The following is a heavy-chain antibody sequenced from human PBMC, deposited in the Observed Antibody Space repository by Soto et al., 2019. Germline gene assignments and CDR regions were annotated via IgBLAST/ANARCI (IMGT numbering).Heavy chain of an antibody. CDR1: GFTFADYA. CDR3: AKGGSAAFIAPAGRDNWFGP. D-gene: IGHD6-13*01. V-gene: IGHV3-9*01. CDR2: INWNGGSV. Sequence: EVQLVESGGGLVQPGRSMRLSCAASGFTFADYAMYWVRQAPGKGLEWVSVINWNGGSVAYADSVKGRFTVSRDNAKNSLYLQMNSLRPEDTALYYCAKGGSAAFIAPAGRDNWFGPWGQGTLVTVSS. J-gene: IGHJ5*02.